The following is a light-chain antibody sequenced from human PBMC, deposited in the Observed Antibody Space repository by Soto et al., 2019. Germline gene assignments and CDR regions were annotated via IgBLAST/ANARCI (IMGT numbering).Light chain of an antibody. CDR3: QQRSNWPRIT. J-gene: IGKJ5*01. CDR2: DAS. V-gene: IGKV3-11*01. Sequence: QSPVTLPLAPGARATLACRASHSSRTYLAWYQVRPGQAPRLLIYDASSRASGVPARFSGSGSGTDFTLTISSLEPEDFALYYCQQRSNWPRITFGQGTRLEIK. CDR1: HSSRTY.